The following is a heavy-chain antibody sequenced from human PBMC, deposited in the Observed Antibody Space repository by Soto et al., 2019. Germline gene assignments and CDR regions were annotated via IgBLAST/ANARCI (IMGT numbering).Heavy chain of an antibody. CDR2: IWYDGSNK. CDR1: GFTFSSYG. Sequence: GGSLRLSCAASGFTFSSYGMHWVRQAPGKGLEWVAVIWYDGSNKYYADSVKGRFTISRDNSKNTLYLQMNSLRAEDTAVYYCAREPSPMCSGGSCYSYFDYWGQGTLVTVSS. D-gene: IGHD2-15*01. CDR3: AREPSPMCSGGSCYSYFDY. J-gene: IGHJ4*02. V-gene: IGHV3-33*01.